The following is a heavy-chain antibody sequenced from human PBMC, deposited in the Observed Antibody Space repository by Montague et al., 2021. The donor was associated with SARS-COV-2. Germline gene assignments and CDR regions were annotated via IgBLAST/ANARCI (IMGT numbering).Heavy chain of an antibody. CDR1: GGSVISDTYF. D-gene: IGHD3-9*01. CDR3: ASAANILSGFYNHPFEY. CDR2: IYDSDTT. Sequence: SETLSLTCNVSGGSVISDTYFWRWIRQPPGKGLEWIAYIYDSDTTNNNPSFWSRVSMSSDRSKNQLSLKLTSVTPADTAVDYCASAANILSGFYNHPFEYWGQGILVTVSS. V-gene: IGHV4-61*01. J-gene: IGHJ4*02.